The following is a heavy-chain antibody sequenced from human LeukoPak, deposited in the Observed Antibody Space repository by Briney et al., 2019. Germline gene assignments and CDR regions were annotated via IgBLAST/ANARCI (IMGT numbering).Heavy chain of an antibody. D-gene: IGHD6-13*01. J-gene: IGHJ4*02. CDR2: ISSSSSTI. V-gene: IGHV3-48*01. CDR3: ARERGQQLVDY. Sequence: GGSLRLSCAASGFTFSSYSMNWVRQAPGKGLEWVSYISSSSSTIYYADSVKGRFTISRDNAKNSLYLQMNSLRTKDTAMYYCARERGQQLVDYWGQGTLVTVSS. CDR1: GFTFSSYS.